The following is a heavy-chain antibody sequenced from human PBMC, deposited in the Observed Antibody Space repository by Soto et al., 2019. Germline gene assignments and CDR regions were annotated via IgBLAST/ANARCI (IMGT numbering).Heavy chain of an antibody. CDR1: GGSFSGYY. V-gene: IGHV4-34*01. CDR2: INHSGST. D-gene: IGHD1-1*01. J-gene: IGHJ4*02. CDR3: ARLEAGTDY. Sequence: SSETLSLTCAVYGGSFSGYYWSWIRQPPGKGLEWIGEINHSGSTNYNPSLKSRVTISVDTSKNQFSLKLSSVTAADTAVYYCARLEAGTDYWGQGTLVTVSS.